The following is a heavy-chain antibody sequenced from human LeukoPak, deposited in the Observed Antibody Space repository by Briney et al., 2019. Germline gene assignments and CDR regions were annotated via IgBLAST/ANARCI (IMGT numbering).Heavy chain of an antibody. D-gene: IGHD6-6*01. CDR2: IYTSGST. CDR1: GGSISSCY. CDR3: ASRRYSSSSPFDY. Sequence: SETLSLTCTVSGGSISSCYWSWIRQPAGKGLEWIGRIYTSGSTNYNPSLKSRVTISVDKSKNQFSLKLSSVTAADTAVYYCASRRYSSSSPFDYWGQGTLVTVSS. V-gene: IGHV4-4*07. J-gene: IGHJ4*02.